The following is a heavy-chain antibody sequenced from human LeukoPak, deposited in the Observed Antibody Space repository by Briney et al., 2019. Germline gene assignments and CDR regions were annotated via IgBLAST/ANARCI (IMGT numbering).Heavy chain of an antibody. V-gene: IGHV1-69*05. J-gene: IGHJ5*02. CDR3: ARGRSSSWSNWFDP. D-gene: IGHD6-13*01. CDR1: GGTFNSYA. CDR2: VIPIFGTA. Sequence: GSSVKVSCKASGGTFNSYAISWVRQAPGQGLEWMGGVIPIFGTANYAQKFQGRVTITTDESTSTAYMELSSLRSEDTAVYYCARGRSSSWSNWFDPRGQGTLVTVSS.